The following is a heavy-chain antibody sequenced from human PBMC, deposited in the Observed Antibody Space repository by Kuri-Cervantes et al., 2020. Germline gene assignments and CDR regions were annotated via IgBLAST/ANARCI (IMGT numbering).Heavy chain of an antibody. Sequence: VSVKVSCKVSGYTLTELSMHWVRQAPGKGLEWMGGFDPEDGETIYAQKFQGRVTMTEDTSTDTAYMELSSLRSEDTAVYYCARGPRYFDWLLPQYYYYYGMDVWGQGTTVTVSS. CDR2: FDPEDGET. CDR3: ARGPRYFDWLLPQYYYYYGMDV. J-gene: IGHJ6*02. CDR1: GYTLTELS. D-gene: IGHD3-9*01. V-gene: IGHV1-24*01.